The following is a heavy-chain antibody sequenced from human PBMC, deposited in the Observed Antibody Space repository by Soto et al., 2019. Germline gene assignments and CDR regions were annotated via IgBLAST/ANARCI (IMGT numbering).Heavy chain of an antibody. CDR1: GFAFSNYN. J-gene: IGHJ4*02. D-gene: IGHD5-12*01. V-gene: IGHV3-21*01. CDR3: ASGAWGDSGYSYHFDY. Sequence: GGSLRLSCAASGFAFSNYNMNWVRQAPGKGLEWVSSISSSNTYIYYVDSVKGRFTVSRDNAKNSLYLQMNSLRVEDTAVYYCASGAWGDSGYSYHFDYLGQGTLVTVSS. CDR2: ISSSNTYI.